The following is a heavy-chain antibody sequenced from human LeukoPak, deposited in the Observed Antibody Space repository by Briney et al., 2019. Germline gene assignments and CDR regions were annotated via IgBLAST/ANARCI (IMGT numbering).Heavy chain of an antibody. CDR1: SGSLTGYY. J-gene: IGHJ4*02. D-gene: IGHD6-19*01. Sequence: PSETLSLTYTVSSGSLTGYYWSWIRQPPGKGLEWIAYVYATGTTNYNPSLKTRATISMDTSKNQLSLTLTSVTAADTAVYYCARVGSGGAWFDFWGQGTLVSVSS. CDR3: ARVGSGGAWFDF. V-gene: IGHV4-59*01. CDR2: VYATGTT.